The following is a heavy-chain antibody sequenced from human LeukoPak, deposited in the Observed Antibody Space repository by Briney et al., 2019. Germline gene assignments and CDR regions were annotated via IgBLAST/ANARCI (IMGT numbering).Heavy chain of an antibody. J-gene: IGHJ6*03. D-gene: IGHD5-18*01. CDR1: GFTVSSNY. CDR3: ARALRGYSYGYDYYYMDV. CDR2: IYSGGST. V-gene: IGHV3-53*01. Sequence: GGSLRLSCAASGFTVSSNYMSWVPQAPGKGLEWVSVIYSGGSTYYADSVKGRFTISRDNSKNTLYLQMNSLRAEDTALYYCARALRGYSYGYDYYYMDVWGKGTTVTVSS.